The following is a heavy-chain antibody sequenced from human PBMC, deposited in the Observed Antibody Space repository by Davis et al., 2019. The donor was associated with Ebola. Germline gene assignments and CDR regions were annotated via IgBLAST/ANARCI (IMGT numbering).Heavy chain of an antibody. Sequence: SVKVSCKASGGTFSSYAISWARQAPGQGLDWMGGIIPVSGVPKYAQDFQGRVTITADESTSTAYMELSSLRSEDTAMYYCARDRYSDGSGYFFEQSHWGQGTLVTVSS. CDR1: GGTFSSYA. J-gene: IGHJ4*02. CDR3: ARDRYSDGSGYFFEQSH. D-gene: IGHD3-22*01. V-gene: IGHV1-69*13. CDR2: IIPVSGVP.